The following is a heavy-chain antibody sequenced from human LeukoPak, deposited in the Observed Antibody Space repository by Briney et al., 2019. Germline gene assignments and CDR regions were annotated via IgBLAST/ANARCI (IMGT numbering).Heavy chain of an antibody. V-gene: IGHV4-39*07. J-gene: IGHJ5*02. CDR2: IYYSGST. CDR1: GGSISSSSYY. CDR3: ARDGEYSYDILTGYLGTLDAFDP. Sequence: SETLSLTCTVSGGSISSSSYYWGWIRQPPGKGLEWIGSIYYSGSTYYNPSLKSRVTISVDTSKNQFSLKLSSVTAADTAVYYCARDGEYSYDILTGYLGTLDAFDPWGQGTLVTVSS. D-gene: IGHD3-9*01.